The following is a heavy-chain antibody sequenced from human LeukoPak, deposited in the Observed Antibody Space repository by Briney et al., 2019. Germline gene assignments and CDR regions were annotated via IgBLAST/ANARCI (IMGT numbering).Heavy chain of an antibody. Sequence: PGGSLRLSCAASGFTFSSYGMHWVRQAPGKGLEGVAVISYDGTNKYYADSVKGRFTISRDNSKNTLYLQMNSLKAEYTAVYYCAKADSYGSGSYYLLDYWGQGTLVTVSS. CDR1: GFTFSSYG. CDR2: ISYDGTNK. CDR3: AKADSYGSGSYYLLDY. V-gene: IGHV3-30*18. D-gene: IGHD3-10*01. J-gene: IGHJ4*02.